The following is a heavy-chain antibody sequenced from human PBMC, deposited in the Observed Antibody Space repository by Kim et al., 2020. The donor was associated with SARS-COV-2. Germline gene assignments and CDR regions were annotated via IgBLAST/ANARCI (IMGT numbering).Heavy chain of an antibody. J-gene: IGHJ5*02. Sequence: GGSLRLSCAASGFTFSSYAMTWVRQAPGKGLEWVSAICGSGGRTYYADSVKGRFTISRDNSKNTLYVQMNSLRAEDTAVYYCAKCPDDSSGYLWGQGTLVTVSS. V-gene: IGHV3-23*01. CDR1: GFTFSSYA. CDR3: AKCPDDSSGYL. CDR2: ICGSGGRT. D-gene: IGHD3-22*01.